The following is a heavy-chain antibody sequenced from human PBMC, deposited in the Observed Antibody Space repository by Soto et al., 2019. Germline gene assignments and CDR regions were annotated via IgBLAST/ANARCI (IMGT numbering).Heavy chain of an antibody. CDR2: IIPIFGTA. J-gene: IGHJ6*02. V-gene: IGHV1-69*01. D-gene: IGHD2-15*01. CDR3: ARGDCSGGSCYSYYYYGMDV. Sequence: QVQLVQSGAEVKKPGSSVKVSCKASGGTFSSYAMSWVRQAPGQGLEWMGGIIPIFGTANYAQKFQGRVTITADESTSTAYMELSSLRSEDTAVYYCARGDCSGGSCYSYYYYGMDVWGQGTTVTVSS. CDR1: GGTFSSYA.